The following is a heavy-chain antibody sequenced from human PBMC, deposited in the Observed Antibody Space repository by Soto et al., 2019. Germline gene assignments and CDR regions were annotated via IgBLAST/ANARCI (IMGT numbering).Heavy chain of an antibody. J-gene: IGHJ3*01. CDR1: GFTLSRYD. V-gene: IGHV3-33*01. D-gene: IGHD4-17*01. CDR2: IWDDGSNK. CDR3: AREMRTATYYRWVTFDL. Sequence: QVQLVESGGGVVQPGRSLRLSCAAAGFTLSRYDMHWVRQAPGKGLEWVPVIWDDGSNKYYAESVKGRFAMSSDNSKNTLYLQMNSLRAEDTAVYYCAREMRTATYYRWVTFDLWGQGTMVTVSS.